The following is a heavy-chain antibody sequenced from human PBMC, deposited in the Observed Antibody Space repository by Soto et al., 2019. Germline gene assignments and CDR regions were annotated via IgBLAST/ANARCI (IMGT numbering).Heavy chain of an antibody. J-gene: IGHJ5*02. CDR2: INPIDGST. CDR3: ARDPIIHYGSGGNWFDP. D-gene: IGHD3-10*01. Sequence: ASVKVSCKASQYTFTSYYIHWVRQAPGQGLEWMGRINPIDGSTSYAQKFQGRVTVTRDTSTSTVYMELSSLRSEDTAVYYCARDPIIHYGSGGNWFDPRGQGTLVTVSS. V-gene: IGHV1-46*01. CDR1: QYTFTSYY.